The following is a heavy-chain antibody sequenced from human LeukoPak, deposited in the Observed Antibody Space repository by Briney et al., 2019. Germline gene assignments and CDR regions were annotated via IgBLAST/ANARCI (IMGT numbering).Heavy chain of an antibody. J-gene: IGHJ6*02. V-gene: IGHV4-61*01. CDR2: VFHSGST. Sequence: SETLSLTCTVSGGSVSSINYYWSWIRQPPGKGLEWIGYVFHSGSTNYNPSLKRRGTISVDTSRNQFSLRLSSVTVADTAVYYCARDVQRWLDLQYYYHGMDVWGQGTTVTVS. CDR3: ARDVQRWLDLQYYYHGMDV. D-gene: IGHD6-19*01. CDR1: GGSVSSINYY.